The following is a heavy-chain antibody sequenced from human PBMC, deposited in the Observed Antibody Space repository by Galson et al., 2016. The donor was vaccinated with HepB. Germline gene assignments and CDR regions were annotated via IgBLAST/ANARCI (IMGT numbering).Heavy chain of an antibody. CDR2: IWFDGRNK. V-gene: IGHV3-33*01. CDR3: ARGTFCSGDSCYSPAFDM. D-gene: IGHD2-15*01. J-gene: IGHJ3*02. CDR1: GFTFSSYG. Sequence: SLRLSCAASGFTFSSYGMHWVRQAPGKGLGWVAVIWFDGRNKNYVDSVRGRFTISRDNSKNTLYLQMNTLRAEDTAVYYCARGTFCSGDSCYSPAFDMWGQGTMVTVSS.